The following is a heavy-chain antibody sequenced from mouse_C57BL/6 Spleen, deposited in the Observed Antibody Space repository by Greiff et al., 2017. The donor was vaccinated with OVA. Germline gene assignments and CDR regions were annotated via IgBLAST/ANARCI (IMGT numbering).Heavy chain of an antibody. J-gene: IGHJ4*01. V-gene: IGHV1-15*01. D-gene: IGHD2-1*01. CDR3: TRRGNFYYAMDY. CDR2: IDPETGGT. Sequence: QVQLQQSGAELVRPGASVTLSCKASGYTFTDYEMHWAKQTPVHGLEWIGAIDPETGGTAYNQKFKGKAILTADKSSSTAYMELRSLTSEDSAVYYCTRRGNFYYAMDYWGQGTSVTVSS. CDR1: GYTFTDYE.